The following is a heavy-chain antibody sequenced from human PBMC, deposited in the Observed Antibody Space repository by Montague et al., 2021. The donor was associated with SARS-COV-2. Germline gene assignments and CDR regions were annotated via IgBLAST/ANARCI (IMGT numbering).Heavy chain of an antibody. V-gene: IGHV4-34*01. CDR3: ARGAPGY. Sequence: SETLSLTCAVYGGPFSDYHWTWIRQSPGEGLEWTGQINHGGSTKYNPSLKSRVTISIDTSKKQFSLKLTSVTAADTAVYYCARGAPGYWGQGTLVTVSS. CDR1: GGPFSDYH. D-gene: IGHD1-1*01. J-gene: IGHJ4*02. CDR2: INHGGST.